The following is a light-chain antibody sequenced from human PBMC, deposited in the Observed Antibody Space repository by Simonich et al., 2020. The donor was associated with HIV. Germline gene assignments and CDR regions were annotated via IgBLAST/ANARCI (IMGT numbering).Light chain of an antibody. V-gene: IGKV4-1*01. CDR1: RSVLYSSNNKNY. CDR2: WAS. Sequence: DIVMTQSPDSLAVSLGERATINCKSSRSVLYSSNNKNYLAWYQQKPGQPPKLLIYWASTRESGVPDRFSGSGSGTDFTLTISSLQAEDVAVYYCQQYYTLPPYTFVQGTKLEIK. J-gene: IGKJ2*01. CDR3: QQYYTLPPYT.